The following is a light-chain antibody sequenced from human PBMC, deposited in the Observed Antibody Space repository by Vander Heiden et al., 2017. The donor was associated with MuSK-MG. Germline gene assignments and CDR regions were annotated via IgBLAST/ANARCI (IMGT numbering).Light chain of an antibody. Sequence: QSTLTQPASVSGSPGQSITISCTGTSSDVGGYNYVSWSHTHQGKDKKLIREEVSNRPSGVSNRFPCYKSCNKYSLNIYVLQAEDEADDVGSSYKSRSTLGVFGTGNKV. CDR2: EVS. CDR3: SSYKSRSTLGV. V-gene: IGLV2-14*01. J-gene: IGLJ1*01. CDR1: SSDVGGYNY.